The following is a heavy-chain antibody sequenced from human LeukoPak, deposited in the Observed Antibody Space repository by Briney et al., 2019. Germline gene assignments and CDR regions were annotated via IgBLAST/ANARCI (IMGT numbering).Heavy chain of an antibody. V-gene: IGHV4-31*03. J-gene: IGHJ4*02. CDR2: IYYSGST. D-gene: IGHD5-24*01. CDR1: GGSISSGGYY. Sequence: SETLSLTCTVSGGSISSGGYYWSWIRQHPGKGLEWIGYIYYSGSTYYNPSLKSRVTISVDTSKNQFSLKLSSVTAADMAVYYCATLPSRDGYNFDYWGQGTLVTVSS. CDR3: ATLPSRDGYNFDY.